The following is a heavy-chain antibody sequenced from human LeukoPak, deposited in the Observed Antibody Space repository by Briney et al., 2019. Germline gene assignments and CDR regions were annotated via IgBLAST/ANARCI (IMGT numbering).Heavy chain of an antibody. Sequence: SVKVSCKASGGTFSSYAISWVRQAPGQGLEWMGGIIPTFGTANYGQKFQGRVTITTDESTSTAYMELSSLRSEDTAVYYCAKADYGDYTVDPWGQGTLVTVSS. CDR1: GGTFSSYA. J-gene: IGHJ5*02. V-gene: IGHV1-69*05. CDR2: IIPTFGTA. CDR3: AKADYGDYTVDP. D-gene: IGHD4-17*01.